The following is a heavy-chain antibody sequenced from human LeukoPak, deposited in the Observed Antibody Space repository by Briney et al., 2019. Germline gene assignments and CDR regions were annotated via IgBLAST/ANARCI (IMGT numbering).Heavy chain of an antibody. V-gene: IGHV4-39*07. Sequence: SETLSLTCTVSGGSISSSSYYWGWIRQPPGKELEWIGRIYTSGSTNYNPSLKSRVTISVDTSKNQFSLKLSSVTAADTAVYYCARAEYYYDSSGLEPWLDPWGQGTLVTVSS. CDR2: IYTSGST. D-gene: IGHD3-22*01. CDR1: GGSISSSSYY. CDR3: ARAEYYYDSSGLEPWLDP. J-gene: IGHJ5*02.